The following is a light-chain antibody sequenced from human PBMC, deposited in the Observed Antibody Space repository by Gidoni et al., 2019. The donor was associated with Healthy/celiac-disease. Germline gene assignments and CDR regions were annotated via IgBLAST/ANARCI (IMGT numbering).Light chain of an antibody. CDR1: KLGDKY. CDR3: QAWDSSTGV. Sequence: SYELTETTSVSLSPGQTASITCSGDKLGDKYACWYQQKPGQSPVLVIYQDSKRPSGIPERFSGSNSGNTATLTISGTQAMDEADYYCQAWDSSTGVFGTGTKVTVL. J-gene: IGLJ1*01. V-gene: IGLV3-1*01. CDR2: QDS.